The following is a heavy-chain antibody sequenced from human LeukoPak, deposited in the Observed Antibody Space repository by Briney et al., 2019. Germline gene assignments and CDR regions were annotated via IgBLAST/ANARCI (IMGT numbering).Heavy chain of an antibody. CDR1: GFTFSSYW. V-gene: IGHV3-74*01. CDR3: ARDGYSSGGSCYLHQEYFQH. Sequence: PGGSLRLSCAASGFTFSSYWMHWVRQAPGKGLVWVSRINSDGSSTSYADSVKGRFTISRDNAKNTLYLQMNSLRAEDTAVYYCARDGYSSGGSCYLHQEYFQHWGQGTLVTVSS. CDR2: INSDGSST. J-gene: IGHJ1*01. D-gene: IGHD2-15*01.